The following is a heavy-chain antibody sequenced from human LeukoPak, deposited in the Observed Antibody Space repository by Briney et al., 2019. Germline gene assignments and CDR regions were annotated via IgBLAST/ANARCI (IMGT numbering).Heavy chain of an antibody. V-gene: IGHV4-59*08. D-gene: IGHD2-15*01. CDR2: IYYSGST. J-gene: IGHJ2*01. Sequence: SETLSLTCTVSGGSISSYYWSWIRQPPGKGLEWIGYIYYSGSTNYSPSLKSRVTISVDTSKNQFSLKLSSVTAADTAVYYCARQSCSGGSCYPRPYWYFDLWGRGTLVTVSS. CDR1: GGSISSYY. CDR3: ARQSCSGGSCYPRPYWYFDL.